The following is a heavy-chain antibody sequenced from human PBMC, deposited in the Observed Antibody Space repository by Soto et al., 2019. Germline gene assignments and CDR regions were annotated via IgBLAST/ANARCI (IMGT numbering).Heavy chain of an antibody. Sequence: QVQLQESGPGLVEPSQTLSLPCDVSGYSFDTGAYYWAWIRQHPGKGLEWLGYTYTSGRTSYNPSLNGRDYIPTDTSQNHFSLILTSVTVADTDTSFRASYAGGFDYWGQGIQVTVPS. CDR3: ASYAGGFDY. D-gene: IGHD1-26*01. J-gene: IGHJ4*02. CDR1: GYSFDTGAYY. V-gene: IGHV4-31*11. CDR2: TYTSGRT.